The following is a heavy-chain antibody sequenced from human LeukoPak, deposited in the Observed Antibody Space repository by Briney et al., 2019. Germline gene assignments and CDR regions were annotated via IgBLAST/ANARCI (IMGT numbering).Heavy chain of an antibody. CDR3: ASGLRLGELSPFDY. CDR2: IYYSGST. Sequence: SEALSLTCIVSGGSISSSSYYWGWIRQPPGKGLEWVGCIYYSGSTYYNPSLKSRVTISVDTSKNQFSLKLSSVTAADTAVYYCASGLRLGELSPFDYWGEGTLVTVSS. CDR1: GGSISSSSYY. V-gene: IGHV4-39*07. J-gene: IGHJ4*02. D-gene: IGHD3-16*02.